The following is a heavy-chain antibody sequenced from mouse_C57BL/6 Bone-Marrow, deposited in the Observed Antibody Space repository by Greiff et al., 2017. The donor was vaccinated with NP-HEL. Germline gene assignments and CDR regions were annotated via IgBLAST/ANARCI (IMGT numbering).Heavy chain of an antibody. V-gene: IGHV1-80*01. CDR1: GYAFSSYW. Sequence: QVQLQQSGAELVKPGASVKFSCKASGYAFSSYWMNWVKQRPGQGLEWIGKIYPGDGEPNYNGKFKGKATLTAAKSSSTAYMQLSSLTSEDSAVYFGERRHKAGNPRYFDVWGTGTTVTVSS. J-gene: IGHJ1*03. D-gene: IGHD2-1*01. CDR3: ERRHKAGNPRYFDV. CDR2: IYPGDGEP.